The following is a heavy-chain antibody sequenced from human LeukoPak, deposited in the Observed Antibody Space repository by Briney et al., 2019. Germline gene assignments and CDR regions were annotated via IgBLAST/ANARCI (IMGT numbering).Heavy chain of an antibody. CDR3: ASPSPGFDP. V-gene: IGHV4-4*07. J-gene: IGHJ5*02. CDR1: GGSISSYY. CDR2: IYTSGGT. Sequence: SETLSLTCTVSGGSISSYYWSWIRQPAGKELEWIGRIYTSGGTNYNPSLKSRVTMSVDTSKNQFSLRLSSVTAADTAVYYCASPSPGFDPWGQGTLVTVSS.